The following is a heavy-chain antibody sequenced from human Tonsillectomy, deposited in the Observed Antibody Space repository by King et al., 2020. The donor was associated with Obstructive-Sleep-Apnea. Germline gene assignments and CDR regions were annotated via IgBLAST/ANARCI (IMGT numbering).Heavy chain of an antibody. CDR3: ARVCSSTSCGAYGMDV. V-gene: IGHV1-2*02. J-gene: IGHJ6*02. CDR1: VYTFTGYY. Sequence: VQLVESGAEVKKPGASVKVSCKASVYTFTGYYMHWVRQAPGQGLEWMGWINPNSGGTNYAQKFQGRVTMTRDTSISTAYMELSRLRSDDTAVYYCARVCSSTSCGAYGMDVWGQGTTVTVSS. D-gene: IGHD2-2*01. CDR2: INPNSGGT.